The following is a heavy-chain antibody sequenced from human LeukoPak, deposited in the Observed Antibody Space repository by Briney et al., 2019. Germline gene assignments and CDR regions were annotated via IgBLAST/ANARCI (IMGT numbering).Heavy chain of an antibody. Sequence: SETLSLTCTVSGGSISSYYWSWIRQPPGKGLEWIGEINHSGSTNYNPSLKSRVTISVDTSKNQFSLKLSSVTAADTAVYYCARRRLNGPNQIDYWGQGTLVTVSS. CDR2: INHSGST. D-gene: IGHD5-12*01. CDR3: ARRRLNGPNQIDY. J-gene: IGHJ4*02. V-gene: IGHV4-34*01. CDR1: GGSISSYY.